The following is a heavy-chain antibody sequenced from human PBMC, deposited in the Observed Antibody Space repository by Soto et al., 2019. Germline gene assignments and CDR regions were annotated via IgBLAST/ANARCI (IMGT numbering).Heavy chain of an antibody. Sequence: EVQLLESGGDLVQPGGSLRLSCAASGFTFTSFAMSWVRQAPGKGLEWSSCMSGSGNEIYYADSVKGRFTISRDNPKNTVYLHMSSLRAEDTAVYYCAKDALYNYEKLNYWGQGTLVTVSS. V-gene: IGHV3-23*01. J-gene: IGHJ4*02. CDR2: MSGSGNEI. CDR3: AKDALYNYEKLNY. CDR1: GFTFTSFA. D-gene: IGHD5-18*01.